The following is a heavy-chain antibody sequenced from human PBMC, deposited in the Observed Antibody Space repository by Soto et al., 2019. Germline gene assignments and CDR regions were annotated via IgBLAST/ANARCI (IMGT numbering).Heavy chain of an antibody. CDR1: GLTFIGYA. CDR2: ISGSGGST. J-gene: IGHJ4*02. CDR3: AKGYNSGWSFFDY. V-gene: IGHV3-23*01. Sequence: PGGSLRLSWAASGLTFIGYAMSWVRQAPGKGLEWVSAISGSGGSTYYADSVKGRFTISRDNSKNTLYLQMNSLRAEDTAVYYCAKGYNSGWSFFDYWGQGTLVTVSS. D-gene: IGHD6-19*01.